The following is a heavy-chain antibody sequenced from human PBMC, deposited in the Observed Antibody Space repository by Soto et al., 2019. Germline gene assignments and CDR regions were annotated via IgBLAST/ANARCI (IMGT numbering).Heavy chain of an antibody. CDR1: GFTFSTYS. CDR3: VRSSGYLDY. CDR2: ISRSGSTT. Sequence: GGSLRLSCAASGFTFSTYSMIWVRQPPGKGLVWVSYISRSGSTTYYADSVKGRFTISRANANNSLYLQMNSLRAEDTAVYFCVRSSGYLDYWGQGTLVTVSS. D-gene: IGHD1-26*01. V-gene: IGHV3-48*04. J-gene: IGHJ4*02.